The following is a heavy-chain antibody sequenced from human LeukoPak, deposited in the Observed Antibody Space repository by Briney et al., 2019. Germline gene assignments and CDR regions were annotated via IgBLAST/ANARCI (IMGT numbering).Heavy chain of an antibody. CDR1: GGSVGSGSYY. CDR3: ARVEYYYDSSGYSYYMDV. J-gene: IGHJ6*03. CDR2: IYYSGST. V-gene: IGHV4-61*01. Sequence: SETLSLTCTVSGGSVGSGSYYWSWIRQPPGKGLEWIGYIYYSGSTNYNPSLKSRVTISVDTSKNQFSLKLSSVTAADTAVYYCARVEYYYDSSGYSYYMDVWGKGTTVTVSS. D-gene: IGHD3-22*01.